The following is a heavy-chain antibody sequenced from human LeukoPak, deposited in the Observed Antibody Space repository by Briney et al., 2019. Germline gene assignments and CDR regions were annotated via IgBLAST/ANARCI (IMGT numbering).Heavy chain of an antibody. D-gene: IGHD6-6*01. CDR2: ISPTGSTT. J-gene: IGHJ4*02. V-gene: IGHV3-74*01. Sequence: GGSLRLSCTASGFSFSGHWMHWARQLPGKGLVWVSRISPTGSTTSYADSVKGRFTVSRDNAKNTLYLQVNNLRAEDTAVYYCARGPNSTWSGLDFGGQETLLTVSS. CDR3: ARGPNSTWSGLDF. CDR1: GFSFSGHW.